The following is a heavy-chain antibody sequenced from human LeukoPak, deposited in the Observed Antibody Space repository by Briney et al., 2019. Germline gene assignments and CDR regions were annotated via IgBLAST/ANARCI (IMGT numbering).Heavy chain of an antibody. CDR1: GYTFTSYW. CDR2: IYPGDSDT. J-gene: IGHJ4*02. CDR3: ARGPGGYNGVVYFDY. Sequence: GESLKISCKGSGYTFTSYWIAWVRQMPGKGLEWMGIIYPGDSDTRYSPAFQGQVTISADKSTGTAYLQWSSLKASDTAIYHCARGPGGYNGVVYFDYWGQGTLVTVSS. D-gene: IGHD5-24*01. V-gene: IGHV5-51*01.